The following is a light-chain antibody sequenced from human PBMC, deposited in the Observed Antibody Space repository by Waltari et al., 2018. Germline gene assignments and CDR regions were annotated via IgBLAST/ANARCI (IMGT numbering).Light chain of an antibody. CDR2: SKN. Sequence: QSVLTQPPSASGTPGQRVTISCSGRSSNIGSKTVNWYQPLPRTPPKLLNYSKNQRRSGVPDRFSGAKSGTSASLAISGLQSEDEADYYCAAWDDSLNGRVFGGGTKLTVL. CDR1: SSNIGSKT. V-gene: IGLV1-44*01. J-gene: IGLJ3*02. CDR3: AAWDDSLNGRV.